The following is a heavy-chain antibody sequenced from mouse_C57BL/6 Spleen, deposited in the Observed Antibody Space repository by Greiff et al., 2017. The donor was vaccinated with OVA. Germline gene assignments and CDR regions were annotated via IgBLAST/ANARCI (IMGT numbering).Heavy chain of an antibody. D-gene: IGHD2-4*01. CDR1: GVDFSRYW. CDR3: ARPGDYEGYWYFDV. V-gene: IGHV4-1*01. J-gene: IGHJ1*03. Sequence: EAGGVDFSRYWMSWVRRAPGKGLEWIGEINPDSSTINYAPSLKDKFIISRDNAKNTLYLQMSKVRSEDTALYYCARPGDYEGYWYFDVWGTGTTVTVPS. CDR2: INPDSSTI.